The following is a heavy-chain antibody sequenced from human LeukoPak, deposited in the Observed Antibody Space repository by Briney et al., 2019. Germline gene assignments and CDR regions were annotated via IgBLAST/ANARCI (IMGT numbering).Heavy chain of an antibody. CDR3: AHPRVRTIFGVVIMGEVDY. CDR2: IYWNDDK. V-gene: IGHV2-5*01. CDR1: GFSLSTSGVG. Sequence: ESGPTLVKPTQTLTLTCTFSGFSLSTSGVGVGWIRQPPGKALEWLALIYWNDDKRYSPSLKSRLTITKDTSKNQVVLTMTNMDPVDTATYYCAHPRVRTIFGVVIMGEVDYWGQGTLVTVSS. D-gene: IGHD3-3*01. J-gene: IGHJ4*02.